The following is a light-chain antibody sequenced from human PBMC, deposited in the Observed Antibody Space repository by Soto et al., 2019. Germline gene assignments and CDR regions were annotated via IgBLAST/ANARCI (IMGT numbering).Light chain of an antibody. CDR2: LNSDGSH. Sequence: QLVLTQSPSASASLGASVKFTCTLSSGHSTYAIAWLQQQPEKGPRSLMKLNSDGSHSKGDGIPDRFSGSSSGAERYLTISSLQSEDEADYYCQTWGNGIVVFGGGTKLTVL. CDR1: SGHSTYA. J-gene: IGLJ2*01. CDR3: QTWGNGIVV. V-gene: IGLV4-69*01.